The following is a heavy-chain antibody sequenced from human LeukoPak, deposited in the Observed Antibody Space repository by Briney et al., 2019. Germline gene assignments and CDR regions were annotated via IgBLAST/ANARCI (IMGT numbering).Heavy chain of an antibody. CDR3: ARDEVYGDRDFDY. CDR1: GGTFSSYA. J-gene: IGHJ4*02. D-gene: IGHD4-17*01. V-gene: IGHV1-69*04. CDR2: IIPILGIA. Sequence: PVKVSCKASGGTFSSYAISWVRQAPGQGLEWMGRIIPILGIANYAQKFQGRVTITADKSTSTAYMELSSLRSEDTAVYYCARDEVYGDRDFDYWGQGTLVTVSS.